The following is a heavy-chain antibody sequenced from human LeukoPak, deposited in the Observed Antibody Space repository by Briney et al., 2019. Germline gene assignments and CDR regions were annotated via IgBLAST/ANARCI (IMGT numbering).Heavy chain of an antibody. CDR2: IHSVGST. CDR3: ARDSGYSFGTPFDY. CDR1: GFTVSSNY. J-gene: IGHJ4*02. Sequence: PGGSLRLSCAASGFTVSSNYMSWVRQAPGKGLEWVSVIHSVGSTYYADSVQGRFTISRDNSKNTLYLQMNSLRAEDTAVDYCARDSGYSFGTPFDYWGQGTLVTVSS. V-gene: IGHV3-66*01. D-gene: IGHD5-18*01.